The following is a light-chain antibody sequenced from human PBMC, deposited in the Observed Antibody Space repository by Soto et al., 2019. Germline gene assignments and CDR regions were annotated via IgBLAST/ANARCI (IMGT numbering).Light chain of an antibody. J-gene: IGKJ1*01. V-gene: IGKV1-5*03. CDR3: QQYSTYSRA. Sequence: DIQMTQSPSSLSASVGDRVTITCRASHNINSRLAWYQQKPGKAPNLLIYEASSLQTGVPSRFSGSGSGTEFTLTISSLQPDDFATFYCQQYSTYSRAFGQGTKV. CDR2: EAS. CDR1: HNINSR.